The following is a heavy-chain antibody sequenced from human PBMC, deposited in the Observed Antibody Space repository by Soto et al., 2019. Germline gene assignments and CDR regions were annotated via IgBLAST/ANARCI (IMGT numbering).Heavy chain of an antibody. CDR1: GGSLNSEHYH. D-gene: IGHD2-21*02. CDR3: VREDDGGDRDYYGLDV. J-gene: IGHJ6*02. V-gene: IGHV4-30-4*01. Sequence: QIQLQESGPGLVRPSQTLSLTCTVSGGSLNSEHYHWTWIRQAPGKGLEGIGYIHYTGSVRYNPSLQSRITMSVDTSKNLFSLNLRSVTAADTAVYFCVREDDGGDRDYYGLDVWGQGTLVTVSS. CDR2: IHYTGSV.